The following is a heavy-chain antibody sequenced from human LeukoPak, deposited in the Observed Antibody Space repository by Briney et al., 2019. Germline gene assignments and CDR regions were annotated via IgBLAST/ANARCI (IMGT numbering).Heavy chain of an antibody. CDR2: NYYSAST. J-gene: IGHJ4*02. D-gene: IGHD6-13*01. Sequence: PSETLSLTCTVSGGSISSCYYYWSWIRQPPGKGLEGIGYNYYSASTYYNPSRKSRLPISAAKSKIQFSLNLISVAAAAAAFCAGARGLGSSWYYFEYWGQGTLVTVSS. V-gene: IGHV4-30-4*01. CDR3: ARGLGSSWYYFEY. CDR1: GGSISSCYYY.